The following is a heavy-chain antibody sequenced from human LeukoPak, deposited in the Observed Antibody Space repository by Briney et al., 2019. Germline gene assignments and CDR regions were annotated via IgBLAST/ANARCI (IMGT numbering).Heavy chain of an antibody. D-gene: IGHD6-19*01. CDR3: ARVRSSGWGDFDH. J-gene: IGHJ4*02. CDR2: ISSSGSTI. V-gene: IGHV3-48*03. Sequence: GGSLRLSCAASGFTFSSYEMNWVRQAPGKGLEWVSYISSSGSTIYYADSVKGRFTISRDNAKNSLYLQMNSLRAEDTAVYYCARVRSSGWGDFDHWGQGTLVTVSS. CDR1: GFTFSSYE.